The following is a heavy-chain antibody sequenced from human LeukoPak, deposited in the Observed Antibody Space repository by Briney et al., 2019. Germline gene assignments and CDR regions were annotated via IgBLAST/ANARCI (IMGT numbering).Heavy chain of an antibody. CDR2: ISYDGSNT. V-gene: IGHV3-30-3*01. CDR1: GFTFSSYA. J-gene: IGHJ4*02. Sequence: PGRSLRLSCAASGFTFSSYAMHWVRQAPGKGLEWVAVISYDGSNTYYADSVKGRFTISRDNSKNTLYLQINSLRAEDTAVYYCARDVSGCYDFWGQGTLVTVSS. D-gene: IGHD6-19*01. CDR3: ARDVSGCYDF.